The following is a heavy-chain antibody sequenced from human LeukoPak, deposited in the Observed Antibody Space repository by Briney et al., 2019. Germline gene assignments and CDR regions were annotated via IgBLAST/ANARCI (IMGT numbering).Heavy chain of an antibody. V-gene: IGHV3-23*01. Sequence: GGSLRLSCAASGFTFSSYAMSWVRQAPGKGLEWVSTISGSGDSTYYADSVKGRFTISRDNSKNTLYLQMNSLRAEDTAVYYCAKDLSDYYDSSGYSDWGQGTLVTVSS. D-gene: IGHD3-22*01. CDR2: ISGSGDST. J-gene: IGHJ4*02. CDR1: GFTFSSYA. CDR3: AKDLSDYYDSSGYSD.